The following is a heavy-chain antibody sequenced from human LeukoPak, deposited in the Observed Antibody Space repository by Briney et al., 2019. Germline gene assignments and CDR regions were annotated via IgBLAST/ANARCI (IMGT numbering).Heavy chain of an antibody. CDR3: ARDNYSYRLDL. J-gene: IGHJ5*02. D-gene: IGHD2-21*01. Sequence: GGSLRLSCAASGFTFSSYGMSWVRQAPGKGLEWVSAISGSGGSTYYADSAKGRFTISRDNSKNTLYLHMNSLRAEDTAIYYCARDNYSYRLDLWGQGTLVTVSS. CDR2: ISGSGGST. V-gene: IGHV3-23*01. CDR1: GFTFSSYG.